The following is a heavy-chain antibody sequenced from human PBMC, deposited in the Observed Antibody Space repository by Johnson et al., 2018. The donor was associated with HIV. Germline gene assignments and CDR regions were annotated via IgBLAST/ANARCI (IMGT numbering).Heavy chain of an antibody. Sequence: VQLVESGGGVVQPGRSLRLSCAASGFTFSSYWMSWVRQAPGKGLEWVANIKQDGSEKYYVDSVKGRFTISRDNAKNSLYLQMNSLRAEDTAVYYCARDGYSSGWYGNDAFDIWGQGTMVTVSS. CDR2: IKQDGSEK. J-gene: IGHJ3*02. V-gene: IGHV3-7*01. CDR1: GFTFSSYW. D-gene: IGHD6-19*01. CDR3: ARDGYSSGWYGNDAFDI.